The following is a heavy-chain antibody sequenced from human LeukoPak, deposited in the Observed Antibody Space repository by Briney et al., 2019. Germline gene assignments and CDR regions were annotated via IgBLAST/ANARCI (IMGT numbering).Heavy chain of an antibody. CDR1: GGSISSSNW. D-gene: IGHD1-26*01. CDR3: ARDVRVGAYDAFDI. Sequence: SGTLSLTCAVSGGSISSSNWWSWVRQPPGKGLEWIGEIYHSGSTNYNPSLKSRVTISVDTSKNQFSLKLSSVTAADTAVYYCARDVRVGAYDAFDIWGQGTMVTVSS. V-gene: IGHV4-4*02. CDR2: IYHSGST. J-gene: IGHJ3*02.